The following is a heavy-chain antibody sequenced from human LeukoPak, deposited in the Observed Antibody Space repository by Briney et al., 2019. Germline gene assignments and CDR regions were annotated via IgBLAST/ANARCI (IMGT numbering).Heavy chain of an antibody. D-gene: IGHD3-22*01. Sequence: QSGGSLRLSCAASGFTVSSNYMSWVRQAPGKGLEWVSVIYSGGSTYYADSVKGRFTISRDNSKNTLYLQMNSLRAEDTAVYYCARDWNSSGYYWHYWGQGTLVTVSS. J-gene: IGHJ4*02. CDR1: GFTVSSNY. V-gene: IGHV3-53*01. CDR3: ARDWNSSGYYWHY. CDR2: IYSGGST.